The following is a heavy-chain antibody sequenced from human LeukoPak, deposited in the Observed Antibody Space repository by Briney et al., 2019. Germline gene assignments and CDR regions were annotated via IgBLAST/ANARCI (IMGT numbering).Heavy chain of an antibody. Sequence: GGSLRLSCAASGFTFSSNTMHWVRQAPGKGLEWVAYIRYDGSEKYYVDSVKGRFTISRDNSKNTVYLQMNSLRPEDTAVYYCAKIGAAGSWNYFDYWGQGTLVTVSS. CDR1: GFTFSSNT. J-gene: IGHJ4*02. V-gene: IGHV3-30*02. CDR2: IRYDGSEK. D-gene: IGHD6-13*01. CDR3: AKIGAAGSWNYFDY.